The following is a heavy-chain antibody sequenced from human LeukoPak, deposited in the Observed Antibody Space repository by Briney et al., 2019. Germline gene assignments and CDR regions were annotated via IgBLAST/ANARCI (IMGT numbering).Heavy chain of an antibody. CDR3: ARYSGYDEATFDY. CDR2: AIYSGTS. J-gene: IGHJ4*02. V-gene: IGHV4-59*02. CDR1: GGSVSRYY. Sequence: KPSETLSLTCTVSGGSVSRYYWSWIRQPPGKGLEWIGYAIYSGTSTYNPSLKSRVTMSVDTSKNQFSLKLSSVTAADTAVYYCARYSGYDEATFDYWGQGTLVTVSS. D-gene: IGHD5-12*01.